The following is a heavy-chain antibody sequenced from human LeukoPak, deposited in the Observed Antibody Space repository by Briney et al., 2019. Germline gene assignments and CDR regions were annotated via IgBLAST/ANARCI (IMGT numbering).Heavy chain of an antibody. Sequence: PSDTLSLTCTVSGDSISSYYWSWIRQPAGKGLEWIGRIYASGSTNYNSSLKSRVTMSVDTSKNQFSLKLNSVTAADTAVYYCARGPYSRGWYAFDYWGQGTLVTVSS. CDR2: IYASGST. J-gene: IGHJ4*02. D-gene: IGHD6-19*01. CDR3: ARGPYSRGWYAFDY. V-gene: IGHV4-4*07. CDR1: GDSISSYY.